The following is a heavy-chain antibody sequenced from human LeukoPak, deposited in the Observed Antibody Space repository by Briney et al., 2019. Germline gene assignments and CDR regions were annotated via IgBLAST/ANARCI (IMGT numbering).Heavy chain of an antibody. Sequence: SETLSLTCTVSGGSISSYYWSWIRQPPGKGLEWIGYIYYSGSTNYNPSLKSRVTISVDTSKNQFSLKLSSVTAADTAVYYCARSGSGRYYYMDVWGKGTTVTVSS. J-gene: IGHJ6*03. CDR2: IYYSGST. V-gene: IGHV4-59*08. CDR3: ARSGSGRYYYMDV. D-gene: IGHD3-10*01. CDR1: GGSISSYY.